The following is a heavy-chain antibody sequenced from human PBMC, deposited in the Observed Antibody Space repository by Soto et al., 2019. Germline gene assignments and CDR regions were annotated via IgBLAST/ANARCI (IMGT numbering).Heavy chain of an antibody. J-gene: IGHJ6*03. V-gene: IGHV4-39*01. CDR2: IYYSGST. D-gene: IGHD2-2*01. CDR1: GGSISSSSYY. CDR3: ARLPAAILYYYYYMDV. Sequence: QLQLQESGPGLVKPSETLSLTCTVSGGSISSSSYYWGWIRQPPGKGLEWIGSIYYSGSTYYNPSLKGRVTISVDTSKNQFSLKLSSVTAADTAVYYCARLPAAILYYYYYMDVWGKGTTVTVSS.